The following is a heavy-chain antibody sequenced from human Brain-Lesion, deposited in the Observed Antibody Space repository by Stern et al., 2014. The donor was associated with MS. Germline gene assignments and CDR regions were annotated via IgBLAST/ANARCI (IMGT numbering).Heavy chain of an antibody. V-gene: IGHV4-61*02. CDR1: GDSINSDIHH. J-gene: IGHJ6*02. CDR2: IYPSGST. D-gene: IGHD2-21*01. CDR3: ARDLIRGYGLDV. Sequence: QVQLQESGPGLVKPSQTLSLICTVSGDSINSDIHHWSWIRQPAGKGLEWIGRIYPSGSTTYNPSLKRRVTISIDPSKRFPLKLISVTAADTAVYYCARDLIRGYGLDVWGQGTTVTVSS.